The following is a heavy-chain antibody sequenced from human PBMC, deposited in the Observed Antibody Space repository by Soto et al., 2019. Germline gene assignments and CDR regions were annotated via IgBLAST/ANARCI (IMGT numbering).Heavy chain of an antibody. J-gene: IGHJ4*02. V-gene: IGHV3-23*01. D-gene: IGHD3-22*01. Sequence: EVQLLESGGGLVQPGGSLRLSCAASGFTFSSYAMSWVRQAPGKGLEWVSAISGSGGSTYYADSVKGRFTISRDNSKNTLYLQMNSLRAEDTAVYYCAKVWPPDYDSSGYSPKPGYFDYWGQGTLVTVSS. CDR2: ISGSGGST. CDR3: AKVWPPDYDSSGYSPKPGYFDY. CDR1: GFTFSSYA.